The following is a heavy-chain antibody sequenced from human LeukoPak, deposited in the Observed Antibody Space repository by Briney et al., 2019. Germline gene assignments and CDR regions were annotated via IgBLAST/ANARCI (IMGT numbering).Heavy chain of an antibody. CDR3: ARVGQQLAPFDY. D-gene: IGHD6-13*01. Sequence: PSETLSLTCAVYGGSFSGYYWSWIRQPPGKGLEWIGEINHSGSTNYNPSLKSRVTISVDTSKNQFSLKLSSVTAADTAVYYCARVGQQLAPFDYWGQGTLVTVSS. CDR2: INHSGST. CDR1: GGSFSGYY. J-gene: IGHJ4*02. V-gene: IGHV4-34*01.